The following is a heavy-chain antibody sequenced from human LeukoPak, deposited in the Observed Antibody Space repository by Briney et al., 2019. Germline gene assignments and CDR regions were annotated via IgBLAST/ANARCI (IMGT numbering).Heavy chain of an antibody. J-gene: IGHJ6*03. CDR3: ARVKSRRCTNGVCYPYYYYMDV. V-gene: IGHV3-11*01. D-gene: IGHD2-8*01. Sequence: GGSLRLSCAASGFTFSDYYMSWIRQAPGKGLEWVSYISSSGSTIYYADSVKGRFTISRDNAKNSLYLQMNSLRAEDTAVYYCARVKSRRCTNGVCYPYYYYMDVWGKGTTVTVSS. CDR1: GFTFSDYY. CDR2: ISSSGSTI.